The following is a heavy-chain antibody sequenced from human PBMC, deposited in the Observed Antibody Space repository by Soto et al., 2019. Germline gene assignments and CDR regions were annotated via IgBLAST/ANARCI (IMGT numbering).Heavy chain of an antibody. V-gene: IGHV1-69*02. CDR1: GGTFSSYT. J-gene: IGHJ4*02. Sequence: SVKVSCKASGGTFSSYTISWVRQAPGQGLEWMGRIIPILGIANYAQKFQGRVTITADKSTSTAYMELSSLRSEDTAVYYCALYCTNGVCYKQDWGQGTLVTVSS. D-gene: IGHD2-8*01. CDR3: ALYCTNGVCYKQD. CDR2: IIPILGIA.